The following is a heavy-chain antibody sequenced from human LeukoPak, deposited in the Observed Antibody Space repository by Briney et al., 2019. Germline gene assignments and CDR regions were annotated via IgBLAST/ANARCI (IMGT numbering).Heavy chain of an antibody. Sequence: SETLSLTCAVYGGSFSGYYWSWIRQPPGKGLEWIGEINHSGSTNYNPSLKSRVTISVDTSKNQFSLKLSSVTAADTAVYYCARAKYYDYVWGSYRPGPNFDYWGQGTLDTVSS. CDR3: ARAKYYDYVWGSYRPGPNFDY. J-gene: IGHJ4*02. CDR2: INHSGST. CDR1: GGSFSGYY. V-gene: IGHV4-34*01. D-gene: IGHD3-16*02.